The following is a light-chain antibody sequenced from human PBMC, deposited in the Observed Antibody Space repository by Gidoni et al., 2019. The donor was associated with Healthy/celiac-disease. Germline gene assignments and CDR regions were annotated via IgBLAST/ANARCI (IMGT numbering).Light chain of an antibody. CDR1: QSISSY. V-gene: IGKV1-39*01. J-gene: IGKJ1*01. CDR3: QQSYSTLPWT. CDR2: AAS. Sequence: DIQMTQSPSSLSASVGDRVTITRRASQSISSYLNWYQQKPGKAPKLLIYAASSLQSGVPSRFSGSGSGTDFTLTISSLQPEDFATYYCQQSYSTLPWTFGQGTKVEIK.